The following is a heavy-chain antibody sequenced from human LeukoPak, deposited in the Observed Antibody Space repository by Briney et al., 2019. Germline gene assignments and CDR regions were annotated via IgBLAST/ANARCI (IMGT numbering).Heavy chain of an antibody. D-gene: IGHD4-17*01. V-gene: IGHV4-4*07. CDR3: AKGNGDDDAFDI. CDR2: IYTSAYITEIT. J-gene: IGHJ3*02. CDR1: GGSISASY. Sequence: SETLSLTCTVSGGSISASYWSWIRQPAGKGLERIGRIYTSAYITEITNYNPSLKSRVTMSIDTSKNQFSLRLSSVTAADTAMFYCAKGNGDDDAFDIWGQGTMVTVSS.